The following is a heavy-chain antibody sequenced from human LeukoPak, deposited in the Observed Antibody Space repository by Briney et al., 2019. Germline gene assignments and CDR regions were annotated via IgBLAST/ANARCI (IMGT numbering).Heavy chain of an antibody. CDR2: INHSGST. D-gene: IGHD3-3*01. Sequence: SETLSLTCAVYGGSFSGYYWSWIRQPPGKGLEWIGEINHSGSTNYNPYLKSRVTISVDTTKNQFSLKLSAVTASDTAVYYCGRGCGSFLEWLRVVVVFDTWGQESLVTVSS. V-gene: IGHV4-34*01. J-gene: IGHJ5*02. CDR1: GGSFSGYY. CDR3: GRGCGSFLEWLRVVVVFDT.